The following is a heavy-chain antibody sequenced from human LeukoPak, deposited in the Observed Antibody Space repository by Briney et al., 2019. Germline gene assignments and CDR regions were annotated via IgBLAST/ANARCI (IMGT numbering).Heavy chain of an antibody. D-gene: IGHD5-18*01. Sequence: SETLSLTCAVYGGTFSGYYWSWIRQPPGKGLEWVGEINHSGSSNYKPCLKRRLTLSVDRSKNQFSLKLRSVTAADAAVYCCARGLRPGYGYNDYWGQGSLVTVSS. J-gene: IGHJ4*02. V-gene: IGHV4-34*01. CDR1: GGTFSGYY. CDR2: INHSGSS. CDR3: ARGLRPGYGYNDY.